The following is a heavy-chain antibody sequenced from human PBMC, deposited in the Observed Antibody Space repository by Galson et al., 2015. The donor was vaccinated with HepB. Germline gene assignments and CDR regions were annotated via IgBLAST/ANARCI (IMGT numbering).Heavy chain of an antibody. CDR2: LSYDGSDK. V-gene: IGHV3-30*18. J-gene: IGHJ5*02. CDR1: EFSFRSNV. Sequence: SLRLSCAASEFSFRSNVMHWVRQAPGKGLEWVAVLSYDGSDKYYADSVKGRFTISRDNSKNTLYLQMNSLRTEDTAVYFCAKDRGSSGWYGSVGSPQGPWGQGTLVTVSS. D-gene: IGHD6-19*01. CDR3: AKDRGSSGWYGSVGSPQGP.